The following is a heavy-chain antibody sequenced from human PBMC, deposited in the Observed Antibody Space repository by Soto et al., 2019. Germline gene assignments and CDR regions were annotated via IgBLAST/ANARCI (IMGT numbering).Heavy chain of an antibody. CDR2: IYYSGST. CDR3: ARRGDSSKWNAEYFQH. V-gene: IGHV4-59*08. J-gene: IGHJ1*01. Sequence: SETLSLTYTVSGGSISSYYWSWIRQPPGKGLEWIGYIYYSGSTNYNPSLKSRVTISVDTSKNQFSLKLNSMTAADTAMYYCARRGDSSKWNAEYFQHWGQGTLVTVSS. D-gene: IGHD6-13*01. CDR1: GGSISSYY.